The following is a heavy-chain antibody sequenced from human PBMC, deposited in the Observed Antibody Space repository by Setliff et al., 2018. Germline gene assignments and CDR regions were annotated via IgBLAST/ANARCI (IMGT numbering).Heavy chain of an antibody. Sequence: ASVKVSCKASGYAFTGYYIHWVRQAPGQGLEWMGRINPNSGGTNYAQKFQGWVTMTRDTSISTAYMELSRLRSDDTAVYYCARGPRITIFGVVSLSLYGMDVWGQGTTVTVSS. CDR2: INPNSGGT. D-gene: IGHD3-3*01. V-gene: IGHV1-2*04. CDR1: GYAFTGYY. J-gene: IGHJ6*02. CDR3: ARGPRITIFGVVSLSLYGMDV.